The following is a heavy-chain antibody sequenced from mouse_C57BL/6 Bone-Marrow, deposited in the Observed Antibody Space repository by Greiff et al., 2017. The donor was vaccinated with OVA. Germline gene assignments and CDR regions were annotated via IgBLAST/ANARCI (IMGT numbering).Heavy chain of an antibody. Sequence: QVQLQQPGAELVRPGTSVKLSCKASGYTFTSYWMHWVKQRPGQGLEWIGVIDPSDSYTNYNQKFKGKATLTVDTSSSTAYMQLSSLTSEDSAVYYCARWSYFLAYWGQGTLVTVSA. CDR1: GYTFTSYW. CDR2: IDPSDSYT. D-gene: IGHD2-10*01. V-gene: IGHV1-59*01. J-gene: IGHJ3*01. CDR3: ARWSYFLAY.